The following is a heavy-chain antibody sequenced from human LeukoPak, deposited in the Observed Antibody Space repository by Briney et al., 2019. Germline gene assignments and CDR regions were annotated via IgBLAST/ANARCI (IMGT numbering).Heavy chain of an antibody. V-gene: IGHV4-4*07. CDR1: GGSISSYS. CDR3: ARPINDAFDI. CDR2: IYTSGNT. J-gene: IGHJ3*02. Sequence: SETLSLTCTVSGGSISSYSWSWIRQPAGKGLEWIGRIYTSGNTNYNPSLKSRVTMSVDTSRNQFSLKLSSVTAADTVVYYCARPINDAFDIWGQGTMVTVSS.